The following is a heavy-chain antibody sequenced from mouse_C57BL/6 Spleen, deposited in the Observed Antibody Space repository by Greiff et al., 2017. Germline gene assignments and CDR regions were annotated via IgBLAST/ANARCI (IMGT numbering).Heavy chain of an antibody. CDR1: GYTFTSYW. Sequence: QVQLQQPGAELVKPGASVKLSCKASGYTFTSYWMHWVKQRPGRGLEWIGRIAPNSGGTKYNEKFKSKATLTVDKPSSTAYMQLSSLTSEDAAVYYCAREGYDGYGFAYWGQGTLVTVSA. D-gene: IGHD2-3*01. CDR2: IAPNSGGT. V-gene: IGHV1-72*01. J-gene: IGHJ3*01. CDR3: AREGYDGYGFAY.